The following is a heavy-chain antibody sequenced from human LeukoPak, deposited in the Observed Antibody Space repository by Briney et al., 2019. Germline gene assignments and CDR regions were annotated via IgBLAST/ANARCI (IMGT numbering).Heavy chain of an antibody. Sequence: ASVKVSCKASGYTFTGYYMHWVRQAPGQGLEWMGWINPNSGGTNYAQKFQGRVTMTRDTSISTAYMELSRLRSDDTAVYYCARGPYILTGYYLGSFDYWGQGTLVTVSS. CDR2: INPNSGGT. V-gene: IGHV1-2*02. J-gene: IGHJ4*02. CDR1: GYTFTGYY. CDR3: ARGPYILTGYYLGSFDY. D-gene: IGHD3-9*01.